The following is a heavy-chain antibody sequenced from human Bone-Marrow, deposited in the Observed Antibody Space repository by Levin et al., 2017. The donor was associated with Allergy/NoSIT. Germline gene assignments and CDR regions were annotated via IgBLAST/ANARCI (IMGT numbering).Heavy chain of an antibody. D-gene: IGHD3-10*01. V-gene: IGHV4-59*08. CDR1: GASITNYY. J-gene: IGHJ4*02. CDR3: ARRGGAYYRLAHYDY. Sequence: AGGSLRLSCTVSGASITNYYLAWIRQPPGKGLEWIGYIYYSGTTNYNPSLKSRVTISVDMSKNQFSLKLSSVTAADTAVYYCARRGGAYYRLAHYDYWGQGTLVTVSS. CDR2: IYYSGTT.